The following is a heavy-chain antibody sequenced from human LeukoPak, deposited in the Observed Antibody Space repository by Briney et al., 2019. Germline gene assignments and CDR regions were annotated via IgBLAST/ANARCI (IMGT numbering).Heavy chain of an antibody. CDR2: IYHSGST. V-gene: IGHV4-4*02. D-gene: IGHD4-17*01. Sequence: PSGTLSLTCAVSGGSISSSNWWSWVRQPPGKGLEWIGEIYHSGSTNYNPSLKSRVTISVDTSKNQFSLKLSSVTAADTAVYYCASSMTTEYYFDYWGQGTLVTVSS. J-gene: IGHJ4*02. CDR3: ASSMTTEYYFDY. CDR1: GGSISSSNW.